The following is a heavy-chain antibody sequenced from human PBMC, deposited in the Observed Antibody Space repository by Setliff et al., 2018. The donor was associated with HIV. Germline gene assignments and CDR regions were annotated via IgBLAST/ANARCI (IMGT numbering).Heavy chain of an antibody. V-gene: IGHV1-18*01. CDR1: GSTFTSYG. Sequence: GASVKVSCKASGSTFTSYGISWVRQAPGQGLEWMGWISAYNGNTNYAQKFQGRVTMTTDTSTSTAYTELRSLRSDDTAVYYCASDLPDCGGDCYPYYMDVWGKGTTVTVSS. CDR2: ISAYNGNT. J-gene: IGHJ6*03. CDR3: ASDLPDCGGDCYPYYMDV. D-gene: IGHD2-21*02.